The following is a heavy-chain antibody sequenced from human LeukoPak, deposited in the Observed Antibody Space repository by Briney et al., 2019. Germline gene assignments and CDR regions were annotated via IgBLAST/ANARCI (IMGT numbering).Heavy chain of an antibody. CDR2: IIPIFGTA. V-gene: IGHV1-69*01. J-gene: IGHJ4*02. Sequence: SVKVSCKASGGTFSSYAISWVRQAPGQGLEWMGGIIPIFGTANYAQKFQGRVTITADESTSTAFMDLWSLRSDDTAVYYCARDVLLVVGYSSGWYFDYWGQGTLVTVSS. CDR3: ARDVLLVVGYSSGWYFDY. CDR1: GGTFSSYA. D-gene: IGHD6-19*01.